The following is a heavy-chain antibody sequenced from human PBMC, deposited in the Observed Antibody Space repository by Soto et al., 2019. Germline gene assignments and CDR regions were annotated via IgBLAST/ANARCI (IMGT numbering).Heavy chain of an antibody. Sequence: PSETLSLTCAVSGDSINNDGYSWSWIRQPPGKGLEWIGYIYHSGITSYSPSLKSRVTISADRSNNQFSLRLSSVTAADTAVYYCARVAGSSRGYFDYWGQGTLVTDSS. V-gene: IGHV4-30-2*01. CDR3: ARVAGSSRGYFDY. CDR1: GDSINNDGYS. D-gene: IGHD6-6*01. CDR2: IYHSGIT. J-gene: IGHJ4*02.